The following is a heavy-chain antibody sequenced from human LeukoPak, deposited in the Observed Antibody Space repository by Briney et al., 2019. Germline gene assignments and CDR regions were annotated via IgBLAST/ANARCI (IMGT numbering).Heavy chain of an antibody. Sequence: SETLSLTCTVFGGSISSSSYFWGWIRQPPGKGLEWIGSMYYSGSTYYNPSLKSRVTISVDTSKNQFSLQLNSVTAADTAVYYCARRPGLIAARGINGWFDPWGQGTLATVSS. CDR1: GGSISSSSYF. V-gene: IGHV4-39*01. CDR2: MYYSGST. J-gene: IGHJ5*02. D-gene: IGHD3-10*01. CDR3: ARRPGLIAARGINGWFDP.